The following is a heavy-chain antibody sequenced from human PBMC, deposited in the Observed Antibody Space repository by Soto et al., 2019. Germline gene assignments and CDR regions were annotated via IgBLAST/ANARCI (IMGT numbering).Heavy chain of an antibody. CDR2: ISAYNGNT. D-gene: IGHD3-9*01. CDR3: ARDKRLRYFDWSPEGDAFDI. V-gene: IGHV1-18*01. Sequence: GASVKVSCKASGYTFTSYGISWVRQAPGQGLEWMGWISAYNGNTNYAQKRQGRVTMTTDTSTSTAYMELRSLRSDDTAVYYCARDKRLRYFDWSPEGDAFDIWGQGTMVTVSS. J-gene: IGHJ3*02. CDR1: GYTFTSYG.